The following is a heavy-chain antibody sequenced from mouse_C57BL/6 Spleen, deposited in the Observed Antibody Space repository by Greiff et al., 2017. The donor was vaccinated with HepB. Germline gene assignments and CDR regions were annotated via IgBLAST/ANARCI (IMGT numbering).Heavy chain of an antibody. Sequence: VQLQQPGAELVMPGASVKLSCKASGYTFTSYWMHWVKQRPGQGLEWIGEIDPSDSYTNYNQKFKGKSTLTVDKSSSTAYMQLSSLTSEDSAVYYCARAWLRRGYYFDYWGQGTTLTVSS. J-gene: IGHJ2*01. CDR3: ARAWLRRGYYFDY. V-gene: IGHV1-69*01. CDR2: IDPSDSYT. CDR1: GYTFTSYW. D-gene: IGHD2-2*01.